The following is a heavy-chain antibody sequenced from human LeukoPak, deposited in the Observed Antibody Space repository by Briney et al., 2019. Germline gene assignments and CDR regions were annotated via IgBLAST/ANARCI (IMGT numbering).Heavy chain of an antibody. Sequence: GGSLRLSCAAPGFTFSSYAMTWVRQAPGKGLDWVSSISGSGGRTSYADSVKGRFTISRDNSKNTLYLQMNSLKAEDTAVYFLAKANRITMIVPLDYWGQGTVVTVSS. CDR1: GFTFSSYA. J-gene: IGHJ4*02. D-gene: IGHD3-22*01. V-gene: IGHV3-23*01. CDR3: AKANRITMIVPLDY. CDR2: ISGSGGRT.